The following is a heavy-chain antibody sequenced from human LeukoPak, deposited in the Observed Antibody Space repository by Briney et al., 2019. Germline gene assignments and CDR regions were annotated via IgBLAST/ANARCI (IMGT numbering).Heavy chain of an antibody. CDR2: ISYDGSNK. CDR1: GFTFSSYG. J-gene: IGHJ6*04. Sequence: GRSLRLSCAAPGFTFSSYGMHWVRQAPGKGLEWVAVISYDGSNKYYADSVKGRFTISRDNSKNTLYLQMNSLRAEDTAVYYCAKGDIVVVPAVKLRVGMDVWGKGTTVTVSS. D-gene: IGHD2-2*01. CDR3: AKGDIVVVPAVKLRVGMDV. V-gene: IGHV3-30*18.